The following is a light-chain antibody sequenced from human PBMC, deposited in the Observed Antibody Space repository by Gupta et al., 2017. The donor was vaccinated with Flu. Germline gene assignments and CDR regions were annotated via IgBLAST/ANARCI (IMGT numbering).Light chain of an antibody. Sequence: QSALTQPPSASGSPGQSVAISSTGTSSDLGDYNYVSWYQPPPGKAPKLIIYEVTRRLSGVPDRFSGTKSGSTAALTVTGLQAEDEADYYCCSQAGSNNIVIFGGGTKLTVL. J-gene: IGLJ2*01. CDR3: CSQAGSNNIVI. V-gene: IGLV2-8*01. CDR1: SSDLGDYNY. CDR2: EVT.